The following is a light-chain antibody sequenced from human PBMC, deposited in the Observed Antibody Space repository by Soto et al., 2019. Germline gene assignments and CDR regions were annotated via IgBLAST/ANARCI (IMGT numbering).Light chain of an antibody. CDR1: QSISSW. CDR3: QQYNSYPWT. J-gene: IGKJ1*01. Sequence: DIQMTQSPSTLSASVVDRVTITCRASQSISSWLAWYQQKPGKAPKLLIYDASSLESGVPSRFSGSGSGTEFTLTITSLQPDDFATYYCQQYNSYPWTCGQGTKVDIK. CDR2: DAS. V-gene: IGKV1-5*01.